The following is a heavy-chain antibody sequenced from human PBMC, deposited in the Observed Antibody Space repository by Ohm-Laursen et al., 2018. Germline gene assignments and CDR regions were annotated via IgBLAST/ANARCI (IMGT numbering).Heavy chain of an antibody. Sequence: RSLRLSCTASGFTFSSYGMHWVRQAPGKGLEWVAVISYDGSNKYYADSVKGRFTISRDNSKNTLYLQMNSLRAEDTAVYYCAKANQWLVWDKYFQHWGQGTLVTVSS. CDR2: ISYDGSNK. D-gene: IGHD6-19*01. CDR1: GFTFSSYG. V-gene: IGHV3-30*18. CDR3: AKANQWLVWDKYFQH. J-gene: IGHJ1*01.